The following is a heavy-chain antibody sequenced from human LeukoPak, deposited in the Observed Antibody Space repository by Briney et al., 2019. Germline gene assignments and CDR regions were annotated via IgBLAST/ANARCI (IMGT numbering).Heavy chain of an antibody. V-gene: IGHV3-30-3*01. Sequence: GKSLRLSCAASGFTFSGYPIHWVRQAPGKGLEWVAVISYDGSNKYYADSVKGRFTISRDNSKNTLYLQMNSLRAEDTAVYYCASVVGAVAGGDYRGQGTLVTVSS. CDR2: ISYDGSNK. D-gene: IGHD6-19*01. J-gene: IGHJ4*02. CDR1: GFTFSGYP. CDR3: ASVVGAVAGGDY.